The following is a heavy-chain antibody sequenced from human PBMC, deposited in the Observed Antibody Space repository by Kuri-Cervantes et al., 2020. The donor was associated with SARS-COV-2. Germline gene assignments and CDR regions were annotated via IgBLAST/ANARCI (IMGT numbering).Heavy chain of an antibody. CDR2: IYHSGST. CDR1: GGSISNSNW. J-gene: IGHJ6*02. D-gene: IGHD6-19*01. V-gene: IGHV4-4*02. Sequence: SETLSLTCAVSGGSISNSNWWSWVRQPTGKGLEWIGEIYHSGSTNYNPSLKSRVTISVDKSKNQFSLKLSSVTAADTAVYYCAREGIAVAGHYYGMDVWGQGTTVTVSS. CDR3: AREGIAVAGHYYGMDV.